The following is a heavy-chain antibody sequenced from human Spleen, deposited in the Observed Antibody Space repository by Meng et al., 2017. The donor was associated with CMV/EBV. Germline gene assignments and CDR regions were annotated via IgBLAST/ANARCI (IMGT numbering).Heavy chain of an antibody. CDR3: ASLIAAAGPDY. CDR1: GFTFDDYA. D-gene: IGHD6-13*01. Sequence: SLKISCAASGFTFDDYAMHWVRQAPGKGLEWVSGISWNSGSIGYADSVKGRFTISRDSAKNTLYLQMNSLRAEDTVVYYCASLIAAAGPDYWGQGTLVTVSS. J-gene: IGHJ4*02. CDR2: ISWNSGSI. V-gene: IGHV3-9*01.